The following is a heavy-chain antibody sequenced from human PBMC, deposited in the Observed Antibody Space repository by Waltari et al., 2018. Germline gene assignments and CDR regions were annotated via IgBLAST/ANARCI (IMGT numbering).Heavy chain of an antibody. Sequence: QVQLQQWGAGLLKPSETLSLTCAVYGGSFSGYYWSWIRQPPGKGLEWIGEINHSGSTNYNPSLKSRVTISVDTSKNQFSLKLSSVTAADTAVYYCERLGISGWYAWGQGTLVTVSS. CDR3: ERLGISGWYA. J-gene: IGHJ5*02. CDR2: INHSGST. CDR1: GGSFSGYY. V-gene: IGHV4-34*01. D-gene: IGHD6-19*01.